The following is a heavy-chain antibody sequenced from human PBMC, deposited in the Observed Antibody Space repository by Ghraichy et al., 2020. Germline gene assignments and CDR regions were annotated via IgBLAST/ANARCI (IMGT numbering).Heavy chain of an antibody. CDR2: ISGGSDTI. CDR3: VRDWPVD. CDR1: GFAFSNYD. V-gene: IGHV3-48*01. J-gene: IGHJ4*02. Sequence: GESLNISCKASGFAFSNYDMDWARQVPGKGLEWVSFISGGSDTIRYADSVKGRFTISRDNARNSLYLQMNSLRVDDTAVYFCVRDWPVDWGQGTLVTVS.